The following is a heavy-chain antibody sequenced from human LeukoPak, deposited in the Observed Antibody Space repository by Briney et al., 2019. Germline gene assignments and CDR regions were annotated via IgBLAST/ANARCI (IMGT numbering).Heavy chain of an antibody. J-gene: IGHJ4*02. V-gene: IGHV4-59*01. CDR1: GGSISSYY. CDR2: IYYSGST. Sequence: PSETLSLTCTVSGGSISSYYWSWIRQPPGKGLEWIGYIYYSGSTNYNPSLKSRVTISVDTSKNQFSLKLSSVTAADTAVYYCARGVALRTGFVYWDQGTLVTVSS. D-gene: IGHD4-17*01. CDR3: ARGVALRTGFVY.